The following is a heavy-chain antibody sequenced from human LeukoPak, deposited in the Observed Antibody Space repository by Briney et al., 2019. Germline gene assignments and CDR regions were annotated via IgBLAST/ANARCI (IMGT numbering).Heavy chain of an antibody. CDR3: ARAAWVDYSYYYTDV. J-gene: IGHJ6*03. CDR1: VYTFTNYD. V-gene: IGHV1-8*03. Sequence: GASMKVSCKASVYTFTNYDINWVRQATGQGLEWMGWMNPNSGNTGYAQKFQGRVTITRNTSISTAYMELSSLRSEDTAVYYCARAAWVDYSYYYTDVWGKGTTVTVSS. D-gene: IGHD2-15*01. CDR2: MNPNSGNT.